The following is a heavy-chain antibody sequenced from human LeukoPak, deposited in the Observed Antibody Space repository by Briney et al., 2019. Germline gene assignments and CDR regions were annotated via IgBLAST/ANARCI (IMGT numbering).Heavy chain of an antibody. Sequence: GGSLRLSCLASGFTFRVFSMHWVRQAPGKGLEWVSIIGGSGDSIYYADSVKGRFIISRDNSQNTLYLQMNSLSVEDTAVYYCAKGHSGSYSPLFHYWGQGTLVSVSS. CDR2: IGGSGDSI. D-gene: IGHD3-10*01. V-gene: IGHV3-23*01. CDR3: AKGHSGSYSPLFHY. CDR1: GFTFRVFS. J-gene: IGHJ4*02.